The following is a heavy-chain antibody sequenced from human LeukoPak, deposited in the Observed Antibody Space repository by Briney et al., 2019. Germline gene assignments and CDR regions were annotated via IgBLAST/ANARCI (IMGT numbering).Heavy chain of an antibody. CDR3: ARDHSSSWAHSYYFDY. J-gene: IGHJ4*02. V-gene: IGHV3-21*01. Sequence: GGSLRLSCAASGFTFSSYSMSWVRQAPGKGLEWVSSISSSSSYIYYADSVKGRFTISRDNAKNSLYLQMNSLRAEDTAVYYCARDHSSSWAHSYYFDYWGQRTLVTVSS. CDR1: GFTFSSYS. CDR2: ISSSSSYI. D-gene: IGHD6-13*01.